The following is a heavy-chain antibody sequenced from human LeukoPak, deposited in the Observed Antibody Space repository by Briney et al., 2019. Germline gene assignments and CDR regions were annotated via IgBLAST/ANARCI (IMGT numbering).Heavy chain of an antibody. J-gene: IGHJ6*02. CDR1: GGSITSYY. Sequence: SETLSLTRSVSGGSITSYYWSWIRQPPGKGLEWIGYIYDSGSTNYNPSLKSRVTISVDTSKNQFSLKLSSVTAADTAVYYCARFSTSYYYGMDVWGQGTTVTVSS. CDR2: IYDSGST. CDR3: ARFSTSYYYGMDV. V-gene: IGHV4-59*01. D-gene: IGHD2/OR15-2a*01.